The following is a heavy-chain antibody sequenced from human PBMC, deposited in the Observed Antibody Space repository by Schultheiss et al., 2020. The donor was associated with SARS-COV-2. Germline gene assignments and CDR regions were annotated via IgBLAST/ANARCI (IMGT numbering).Heavy chain of an antibody. V-gene: IGHV3-30*03. CDR1: GFTFSSYV. D-gene: IGHD3-22*01. CDR2: ISYDGSNK. J-gene: IGHJ4*02. Sequence: GESLKISCAASGFTFSSYVMRWVRQAPGKGLEWVAVISYDGSNKYYADSVEGRFTISRDNANNAVYLQMNSLRAEDTAVYYCARDRLYYYDSSGFDYWGQGTRVTVSS. CDR3: ARDRLYYYDSSGFDY.